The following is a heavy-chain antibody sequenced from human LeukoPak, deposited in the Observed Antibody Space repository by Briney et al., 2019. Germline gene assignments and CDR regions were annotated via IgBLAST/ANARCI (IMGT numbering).Heavy chain of an antibody. CDR2: TYYRSKWYT. Sequence: SQTLSLTCAISGDSVSSSSTSWSWIRQSPSRGLEWLGRTYYRSKWYTEYGVSVGSRITINPDTSRNRFSLQVNSVTPEDTAVYYCARDLLPTTGYALGYWGQGNLVTVCS. CDR1: GDSVSSSSTS. V-gene: IGHV6-1*01. D-gene: IGHD1-1*01. CDR3: ARDLLPTTGYALGY. J-gene: IGHJ4*02.